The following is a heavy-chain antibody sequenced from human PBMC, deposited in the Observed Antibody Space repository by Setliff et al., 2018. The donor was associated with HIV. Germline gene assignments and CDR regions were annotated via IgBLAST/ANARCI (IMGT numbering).Heavy chain of an antibody. Sequence: PSETLSLTCTVSGDSISSGGYFWSWIRQPAGKGLEWVGHIHTTGSTNYNPSLKSRVIVAIDTPQNQFFLRLTSVTAADTAVYYCARIVRWELVATSTFFYYYMDVWGKGTTVTVSS. D-gene: IGHD1-26*01. CDR1: GDSISSGGYF. V-gene: IGHV4-61*09. CDR3: ARIVRWELVATSTFFYYYMDV. CDR2: IHTTGST. J-gene: IGHJ6*03.